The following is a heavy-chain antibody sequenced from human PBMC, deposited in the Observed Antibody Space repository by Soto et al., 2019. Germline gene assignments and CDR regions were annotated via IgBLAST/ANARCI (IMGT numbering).Heavy chain of an antibody. J-gene: IGHJ3*02. CDR1: GGAFSSYA. V-gene: IGHV1-69*14. Sequence: QVQLVQSGAEVKMPGSSVKVSCKASGGAFSSYAISWVRQAPGQGLEWMGGIIPIFGSPNYAQTFQGRVTISADKSTRTAYMELRSLRSKATAMYYCASPGYMRGRYGGIWGQGTMVTVSS. D-gene: IGHD4-17*01. CDR3: ASPGYMRGRYGGI. CDR2: IIPIFGSP.